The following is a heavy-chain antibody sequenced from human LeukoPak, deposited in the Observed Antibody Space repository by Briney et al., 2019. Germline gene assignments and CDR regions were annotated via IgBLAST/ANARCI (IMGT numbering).Heavy chain of an antibody. J-gene: IGHJ5*02. CDR1: GGSISSGSHY. D-gene: IGHD1-26*01. Sequence: SSETLSLTCIVSGGSISSGSHYWSWIRQPAGKGLEWIGRIYSSGNTNYNPSLKSRVTISPDTSKNQFSLNLSSVTAADTAVYYCAGEVGGSWFDPWGLGTLVTVSS. CDR3: AGEVGGSWFDP. CDR2: IYSSGNT. V-gene: IGHV4-61*02.